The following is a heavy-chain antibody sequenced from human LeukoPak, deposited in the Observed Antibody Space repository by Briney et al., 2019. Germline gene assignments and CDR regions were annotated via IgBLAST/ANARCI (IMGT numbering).Heavy chain of an antibody. CDR1: GGSISSYY. J-gene: IGHJ6*03. V-gene: IGHV4-59*01. CDR2: IYYSGST. Sequence: SETLSLTCTVSGGSISSYYWSWIRQPPGKGLEWIGYIYYSGSTNYNPSLKSRVTISVDTSKNQFSLKLSSVTAADTALYYCARYPRGLGYMDVWGKGTTVTVSS. D-gene: IGHD3-10*01. CDR3: ARYPRGLGYMDV.